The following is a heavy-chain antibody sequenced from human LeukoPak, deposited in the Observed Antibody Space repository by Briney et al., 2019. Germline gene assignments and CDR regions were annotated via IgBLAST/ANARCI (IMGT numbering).Heavy chain of an antibody. CDR3: AAWRDTARGAFDY. CDR2: INPNSGGT. V-gene: IGHV1-2*06. CDR1: GYTFTGYY. Sequence: GASVKVSCKASGYTFTGYYMHWVRQAPGQGLEWMGRINPNSGGTNYAQKFQGRVTMTRDTSISTAYMELSRLRSDDTAVYYCAAWRDTARGAFDYWGQGTLVTVSS. D-gene: IGHD5-18*01. J-gene: IGHJ4*02.